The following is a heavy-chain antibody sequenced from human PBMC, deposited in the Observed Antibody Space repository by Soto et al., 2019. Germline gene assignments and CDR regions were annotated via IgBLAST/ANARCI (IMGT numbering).Heavy chain of an antibody. CDR2: VYYTGST. CDR3: ARSVAVPGAHIDY. D-gene: IGHD6-19*01. CDR1: GGSISGSY. Sequence: QVQLQESGPGLVKPSETLSLTCSVSGGSISGSYWSWIRQSPGKGLEWLGYVYYTGSTNYSPSLRSRVSISVETSKNEFSLRLSSVTAADTAVYFCARSVAVPGAHIDYWGQRTQVTVSS. V-gene: IGHV4-59*01. J-gene: IGHJ4*02.